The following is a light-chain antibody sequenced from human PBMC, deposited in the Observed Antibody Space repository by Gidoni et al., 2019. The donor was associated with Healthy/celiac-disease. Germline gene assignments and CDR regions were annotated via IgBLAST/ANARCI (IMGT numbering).Light chain of an antibody. CDR2: KAS. V-gene: IGKV1-5*03. Sequence: DIQMTQSPSTLSASVGDRFTITCRASQSISSWLDWYQQKPGKAPKLLIYKASSLERGVPSRFSGSGYGTEFTLNRSSLQPDEFATYECQQYNSYSGTFGQGTKVEIK. CDR3: QQYNSYSGT. J-gene: IGKJ1*01. CDR1: QSISSW.